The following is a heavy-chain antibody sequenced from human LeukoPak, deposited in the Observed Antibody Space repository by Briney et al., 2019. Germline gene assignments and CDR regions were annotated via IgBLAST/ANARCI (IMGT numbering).Heavy chain of an antibody. Sequence: SETLSLTCTVSGGSISSDYWQWIRQPPGKGLEWVGYIYNSGNNHYNSSLKSRVTISIDTSKNQFSLKLASVTAADTAVYYCAKGIQQWPEDYYYYGMDVWGPGTTVTVYS. CDR1: GGSISSDY. D-gene: IGHD5-18*01. CDR2: IYNSGNN. CDR3: AKGIQQWPEDYYYYGMDV. J-gene: IGHJ6*02. V-gene: IGHV4-59*08.